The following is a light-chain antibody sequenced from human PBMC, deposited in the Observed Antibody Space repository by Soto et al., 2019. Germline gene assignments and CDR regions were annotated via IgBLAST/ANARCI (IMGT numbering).Light chain of an antibody. CDR3: HQYSSSPLT. Sequence: EIVLTQSPGTLSLPPGERATLSCRASQSVRNNYLAWYQQKPGQAPRLFIYGASNRATGVPDRFSGSGSGTDFTLTISRLEPEDFAVYYCHQYSSSPLTFGGGTKVDIK. CDR1: QSVRNNY. CDR2: GAS. J-gene: IGKJ4*01. V-gene: IGKV3-20*01.